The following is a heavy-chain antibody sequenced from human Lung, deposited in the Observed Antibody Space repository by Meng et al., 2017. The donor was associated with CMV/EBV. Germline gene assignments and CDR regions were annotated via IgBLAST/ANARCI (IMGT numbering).Heavy chain of an antibody. D-gene: IGHD1-26*01. J-gene: IGHJ4*02. CDR1: GFTFSNYA. V-gene: IGHV3-30*09. CDR3: ARDPIGGSYRGSHFDY. Sequence: GGSXRLXCAASGFTFSNYAMHWVRQAPGKGLEWVTLISYDGSDKYYTDSVKGRFAISRDNPKNTLYLQMNTVRADDTAIYYCARDPIGGSYRGSHFDYWGQGXLVTVSS. CDR2: ISYDGSDK.